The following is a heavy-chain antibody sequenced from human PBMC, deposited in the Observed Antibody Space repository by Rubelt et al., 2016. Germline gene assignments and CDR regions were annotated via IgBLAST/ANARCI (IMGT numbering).Heavy chain of an antibody. CDR3: ARDLIAVTGDYYFDY. Sequence: EAWMNWVRQAPGKGLEWVGRIKRKTDGGTSDHAAPVKGRFTISRDDSENTLFLQMNSLRAEDTAVYYCARDLIAVTGDYYFDYWGPGTLVSVSS. J-gene: IGHJ4*02. D-gene: IGHD6-19*01. CDR1: EAW. V-gene: IGHV3-15*07. CDR2: IKRKTDGGTS.